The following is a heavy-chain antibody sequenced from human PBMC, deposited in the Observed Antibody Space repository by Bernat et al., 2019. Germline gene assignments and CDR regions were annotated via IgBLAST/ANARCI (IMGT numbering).Heavy chain of an antibody. CDR3: AKAEYSSSSRHFDY. Sequence: EVQLVESGGGLVQPGGSLRLSCAASGLTFSSFWMHWVRQAPGKGLVWVSRVNGDGSSTSYADSVKGRFTISRDNAKHTLYLQMNSLRAEDTAVYYCAKAEYSSSSRHFDYWGQGTLVTVSS. V-gene: IGHV3-74*01. J-gene: IGHJ4*02. CDR1: GLTFSSFW. D-gene: IGHD6-6*01. CDR2: VNGDGSST.